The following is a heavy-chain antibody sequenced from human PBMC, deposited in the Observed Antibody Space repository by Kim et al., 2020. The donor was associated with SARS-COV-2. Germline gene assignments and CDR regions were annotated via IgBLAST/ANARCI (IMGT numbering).Heavy chain of an antibody. D-gene: IGHD6-13*01. V-gene: IGHV3-30*02. Sequence: ADSVKGRFTISRDNSKNTLYLQMNSLRAEDTAVYYCAKIFIAAAGTDFDYWGQGTLVTVSS. CDR3: AKIFIAAAGTDFDY. J-gene: IGHJ4*02.